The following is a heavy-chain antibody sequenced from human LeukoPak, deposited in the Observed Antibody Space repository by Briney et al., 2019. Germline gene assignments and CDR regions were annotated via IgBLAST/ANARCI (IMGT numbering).Heavy chain of an antibody. J-gene: IGHJ4*02. CDR2: ISYDGSNK. CDR1: GFTFSSYA. CDR3: AREGGYSSSWYRLFDY. Sequence: PRGSLRLSCAASGFTFSSYAMHWVRQAPGKGLEWVAVISYDGSNKYYADSVKGRFTISRDNSKSTLYLQMNSLRAEDTAVYYCAREGGYSSSWYRLFDYWGQGTLVTVSS. V-gene: IGHV3-30-3*01. D-gene: IGHD6-13*01.